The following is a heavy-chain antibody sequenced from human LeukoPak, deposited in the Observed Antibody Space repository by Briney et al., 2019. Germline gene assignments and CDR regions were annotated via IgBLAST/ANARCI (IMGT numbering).Heavy chain of an antibody. Sequence: GGSLRLSCAASGFTFSNAWMSWVRQAPGKGLEWVGRIKSKPDGGTTDYAAPVKGRFTISRDDSKNTLYLQMNSLKTEDTAVYYCTTYDFWSGYYRVDYWGQGPLVTVSS. D-gene: IGHD3-3*01. CDR1: GFTFSNAW. CDR2: IKSKPDGGTT. CDR3: TTYDFWSGYYRVDY. J-gene: IGHJ4*02. V-gene: IGHV3-15*01.